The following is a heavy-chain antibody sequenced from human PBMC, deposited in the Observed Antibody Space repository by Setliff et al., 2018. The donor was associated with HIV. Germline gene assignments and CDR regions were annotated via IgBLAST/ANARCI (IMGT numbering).Heavy chain of an antibody. D-gene: IGHD3-3*01. CDR1: GGSISNYY. V-gene: IGHV4-4*07. CDR2: IYSSGRT. J-gene: IGHJ4*02. Sequence: PSETLSLTCTVSGGSISNYYWSWIRQPAEKGLEWIGRIYSSGRTNYNPSLKSRVTISVDTSKNQSSLKVNSVTAADTAVYYCASFSPPFDYWGQGTLVTVSS. CDR3: ASFSPPFDY.